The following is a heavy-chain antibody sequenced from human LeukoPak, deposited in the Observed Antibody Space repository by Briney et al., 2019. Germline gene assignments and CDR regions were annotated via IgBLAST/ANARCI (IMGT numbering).Heavy chain of an antibody. CDR2: ISAYNGNT. D-gene: IGHD2-21*02. CDR1: GYTFTSYG. V-gene: IGHV1-18*01. J-gene: IGHJ3*02. Sequence: ASVKVSXKASGYTFTSYGISWVRQAPGQGLEWMGWISAYNGNTNYAQKLQGRVTMTTDTSTSTAYMELRSLRSDDTAVYYCASCGGDCHDDAFDIWGQGTMVTVSS. CDR3: ASCGGDCHDDAFDI.